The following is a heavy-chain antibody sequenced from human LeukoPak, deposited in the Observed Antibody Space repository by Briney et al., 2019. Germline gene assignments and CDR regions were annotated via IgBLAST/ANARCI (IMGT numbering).Heavy chain of an antibody. D-gene: IGHD1-26*01. CDR1: GYTFTSSG. V-gene: IGHV1-18*01. CDR2: ISAYNGNT. J-gene: IGHJ5*02. CDR3: ARVGGRYLTDH. Sequence: ASVKVSCKASGYTFTSSGISWVRQAPGQGLEWMGWISAYNGNTNYVQKLQGRVTMTTETSTSTAYMELRSLRPDDTAVYYCARVGGRYLTDHWGQGTLVTVSS.